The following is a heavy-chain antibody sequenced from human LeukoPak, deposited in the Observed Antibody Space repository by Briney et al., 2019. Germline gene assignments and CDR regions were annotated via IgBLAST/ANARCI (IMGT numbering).Heavy chain of an antibody. V-gene: IGHV3-48*01. CDR3: ARDVNYGAYVRHLDY. CDR1: GFTFSSYS. J-gene: IGHJ4*02. D-gene: IGHD4-17*01. CDR2: ISSSSGTI. Sequence: GGSLRLSCAASGFTFSSYSMNWVRQDPGKGLEWVSYISSSSGTIYYADSVKGRFTISRDNAKNSLYLQMNSLRAEDTAVYYCARDVNYGAYVRHLDYWGQGTLVTVYS.